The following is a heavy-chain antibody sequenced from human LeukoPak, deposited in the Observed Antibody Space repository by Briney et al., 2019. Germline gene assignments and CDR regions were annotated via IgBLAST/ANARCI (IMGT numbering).Heavy chain of an antibody. CDR1: GGTFSSYA. V-gene: IGHV1-2*02. CDR2: INPNSGGT. D-gene: IGHD5-12*01. Sequence: ASVKVSCKASGGTFSSYAISWVRQAPGQGLEWMGWINPNSGGTNYAQKFQGRVTMTRDTSISTAYMELSRLRSDDTAVYYCARAFGYSGYENYFDYWGQGTLVTVSS. J-gene: IGHJ4*02. CDR3: ARAFGYSGYENYFDY.